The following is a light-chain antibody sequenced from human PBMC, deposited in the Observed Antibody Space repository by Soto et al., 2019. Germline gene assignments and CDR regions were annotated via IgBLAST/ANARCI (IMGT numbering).Light chain of an antibody. V-gene: IGKV3-15*01. CDR3: QQYDSSPRT. J-gene: IGKJ1*01. Sequence: EIVMTQSPATLSVSPGERATLSCRASQSIGSKLAWYQQKPGQAPRLLIYGASNRATGIPARFGGSGSGTEFTLTISSLQSEDFAVYFCQQYDSSPRTFGQGTKVEIK. CDR1: QSIGSK. CDR2: GAS.